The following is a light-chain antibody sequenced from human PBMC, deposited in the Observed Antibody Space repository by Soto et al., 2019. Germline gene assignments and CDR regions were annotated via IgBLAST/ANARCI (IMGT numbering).Light chain of an antibody. CDR1: SSDVGGYNY. Sequence: QSVLTQPASVSGSPGQSITISCTGTSSDVGGYNYVSWYQQHPGKAPKLMIYDVSIRPSGISDRFSGSKSGNTASLTIAGLHTEDEADYYCASHTSTSTRVFGGGTKLTVL. CDR3: ASHTSTSTRV. J-gene: IGLJ2*01. CDR2: DVS. V-gene: IGLV2-14*03.